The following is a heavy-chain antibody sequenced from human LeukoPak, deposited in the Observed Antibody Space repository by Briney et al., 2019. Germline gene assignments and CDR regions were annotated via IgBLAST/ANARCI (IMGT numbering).Heavy chain of an antibody. Sequence: SETLSLTCTVSGGSISSYYWSWIRQPPGKGLEWIGYIYYSGSTNYNPSLKSRVTISLDTSKSQFSLKLSSVTAADTAVYYCARVSSYYYYYMDVWGEGTTVTVSS. CDR2: IYYSGST. CDR1: GGSISSYY. V-gene: IGHV4-59*01. J-gene: IGHJ6*03. D-gene: IGHD2-2*01. CDR3: ARVSSYYYYYMDV.